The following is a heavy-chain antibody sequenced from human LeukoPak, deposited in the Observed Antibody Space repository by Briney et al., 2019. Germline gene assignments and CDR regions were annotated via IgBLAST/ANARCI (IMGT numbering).Heavy chain of an antibody. J-gene: IGHJ3*02. V-gene: IGHV4-34*01. CDR1: GGSFSGYY. CDR3: GRDYGGNPADLLGAFDI. Sequence: PSETLSLTCAVYGGSFSGYYWSWIRQPPGKGLEWIGEINHSGSTNYIPSLKSRVTISVDTSKNQFSLKLSSVTAADTAVYYCGRDYGGNPADLLGAFDIWGQGTLVTVSS. CDR2: INHSGST. D-gene: IGHD4-23*01.